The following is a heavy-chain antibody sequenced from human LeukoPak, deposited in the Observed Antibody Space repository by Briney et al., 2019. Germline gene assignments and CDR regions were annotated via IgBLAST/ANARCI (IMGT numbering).Heavy chain of an antibody. V-gene: IGHV4-4*09. J-gene: IGHJ5*02. CDR2: IYTSGST. CDR3: ARRWTVNWFDP. D-gene: IGHD3/OR15-3a*01. Sequence: SETLSLTCTVSGGSISSYYWSWIRQPPGKGLEWIGYIYTSGSTNYNPSPKSRVTISVDTSKNQFSLKLSSVTAADTAVYYCARRWTVNWFDPWGQGTLVTVSS. CDR1: GGSISSYY.